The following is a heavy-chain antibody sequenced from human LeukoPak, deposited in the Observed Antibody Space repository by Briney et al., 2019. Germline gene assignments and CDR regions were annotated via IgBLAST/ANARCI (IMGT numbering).Heavy chain of an antibody. D-gene: IGHD3-10*01. Sequence: GRSQTLSCAASGFTFSTYAMHWVRQAPGKGLEWVAVISYDGRQKYYADSVKGRFTISRDNSKNTLFLQMNSLRAEDTAVYYCARAYYYGSGTYPPYFQHWGQGTLVTVSS. CDR3: ARAYYYGSGTYPPYFQH. J-gene: IGHJ1*01. V-gene: IGHV3-30*14. CDR2: ISYDGRQK. CDR1: GFTFSTYA.